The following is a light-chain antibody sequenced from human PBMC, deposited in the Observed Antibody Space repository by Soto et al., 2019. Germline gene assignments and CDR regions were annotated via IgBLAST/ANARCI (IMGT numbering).Light chain of an antibody. CDR1: QSISNW. V-gene: IGKV1-5*01. J-gene: IGKJ4*01. Sequence: DIQMTQSPSTLSASVGDRVTITCRASQSISNWLAWYQQKPGKAPKFLIYDASSLASGVPSRFSGSGSGTEFTLPIRSLHPHDFATYYCQQYRSNSPLPFGGGTKVEIK. CDR2: DAS. CDR3: QQYRSNSPLP.